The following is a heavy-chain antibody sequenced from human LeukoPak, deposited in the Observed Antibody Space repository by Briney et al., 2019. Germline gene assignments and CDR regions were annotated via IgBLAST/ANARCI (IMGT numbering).Heavy chain of an antibody. CDR3: ARDLMYSSTWETFN. V-gene: IGHV4-61*02. J-gene: IGHJ4*02. Sequence: SETLSLTCSVSGGSISSGNYYWTWIRQPAGTGLEWIARIYTSGSTNYNPSLKSRVTMSLDTSKNQFSLKLTSVTAADTAVYYCARDLMYSSTWETFNWGQGTLVTVSS. D-gene: IGHD6-13*01. CDR2: IYTSGST. CDR1: GGSISSGNYY.